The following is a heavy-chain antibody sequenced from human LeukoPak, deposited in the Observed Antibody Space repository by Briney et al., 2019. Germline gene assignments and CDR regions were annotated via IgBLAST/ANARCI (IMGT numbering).Heavy chain of an antibody. CDR3: AFDWGFDY. J-gene: IGHJ4*02. Sequence: PGGSLRLTCAVSGFSSSNYAMSWVRQAPGKGLEWVSYITSSGDDTFYAVSVKGRFTISRDNSWDTVFLQMNSLRADDTAVYYCAFDWGFDYWGEGTLVTVS. CDR1: GFSSSNYA. V-gene: IGHV3-23*01. D-gene: IGHD3-16*01. CDR2: ITSSGDDT.